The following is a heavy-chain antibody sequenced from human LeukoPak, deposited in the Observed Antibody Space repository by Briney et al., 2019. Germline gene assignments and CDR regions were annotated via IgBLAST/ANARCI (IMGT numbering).Heavy chain of an antibody. J-gene: IGHJ4*02. CDR2: INPNSGGT. Sequence: PEASVKVSCKASGYTFTGYYMHWVRQAPGQGLEWMGRINPNSGGTNYAQKFQGRVTMTRDTSISTAYMELSRLRSDDTAVYYCARVVSSYGSSPIDYWSQGTLVTVSS. CDR3: ARVVSSYGSSPIDY. CDR1: GYTFTGYY. D-gene: IGHD5-18*01. V-gene: IGHV1-2*06.